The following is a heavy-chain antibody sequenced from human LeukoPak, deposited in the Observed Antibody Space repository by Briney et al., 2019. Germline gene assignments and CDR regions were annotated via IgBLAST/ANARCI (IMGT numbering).Heavy chain of an antibody. Sequence: SETLSLTCAVSGYSISSGYYWGWIRQPPEKGLEWIGSIYHSGSTYYNPSLKSRVTISVDTSKNQFSLKLRSVTAADTAVYYCARHRTSSNYFDYWGQGTLVTVSS. D-gene: IGHD1-1*01. J-gene: IGHJ4*02. CDR3: ARHRTSSNYFDY. CDR2: IYHSGST. CDR1: GYSISSGYY. V-gene: IGHV4-38-2*01.